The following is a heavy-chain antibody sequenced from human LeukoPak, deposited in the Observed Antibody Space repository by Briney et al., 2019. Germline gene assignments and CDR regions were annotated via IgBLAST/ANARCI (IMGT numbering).Heavy chain of an antibody. J-gene: IGHJ4*02. CDR3: ISGGGTADY. V-gene: IGHV3-23*01. CDR1: GFTFSSYA. D-gene: IGHD1-1*01. CDR2: ISGDGATT. Sequence: GGSLRLSCAASGFTFSSYAMSWVRRAPGKGLEWVSSISGDGATTYHADSVKGRFTISRDNAKNTVYLEISILGAEDTAVYYCISGGGTADYWGQGTLVTVSS.